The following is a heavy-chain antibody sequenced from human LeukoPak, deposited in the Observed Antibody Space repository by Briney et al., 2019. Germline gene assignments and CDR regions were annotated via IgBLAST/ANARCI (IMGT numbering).Heavy chain of an antibody. Sequence: GGSLRLSCAASGFTFSSYAMSWVRQAPGKGLEWVSAISGSGGSTYYADSVKGRSTISRDNSKNTLYLQMNSLRAEDTAVYFCARAPYFESSGPLWGQGTLVTVSS. CDR2: ISGSGGST. J-gene: IGHJ4*02. D-gene: IGHD3-22*01. CDR1: GFTFSSYA. V-gene: IGHV3-23*01. CDR3: ARAPYFESSGPL.